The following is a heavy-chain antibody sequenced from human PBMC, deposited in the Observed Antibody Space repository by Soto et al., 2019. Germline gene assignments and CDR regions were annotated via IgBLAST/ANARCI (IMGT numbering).Heavy chain of an antibody. Sequence: PSETLSLTCTVSGGSVSSGSYYWSWIWQPPGKGLEWIGYIYYSGSTNYNPSLKSRVTISVDTSKNQFSLKLSSVTAADTAVYYCARVVSSWYYGMDVWGQGTTVTVSS. CDR3: ARVVSSWYYGMDV. CDR2: IYYSGST. J-gene: IGHJ6*02. CDR1: GGSVSSGSYY. D-gene: IGHD2-2*01. V-gene: IGHV4-61*01.